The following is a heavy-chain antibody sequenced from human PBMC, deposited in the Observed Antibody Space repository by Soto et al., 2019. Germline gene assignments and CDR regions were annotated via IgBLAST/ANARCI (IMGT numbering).Heavy chain of an antibody. J-gene: IGHJ4*02. V-gene: IGHV3-30-3*01. CDR1: GFTFSSYA. Sequence: QVQLVESGGGVVQPGRSLRLSCAASGFTFSSYAMHWVRQAPGKGLEWVAVISYDGSNKYYADSVKGRFTISRDNSKNTLYLQMNSLGAEDTAVYYCARDSAPGIAAADTMVLDYWGQGTLVTVSS. D-gene: IGHD6-13*01. CDR2: ISYDGSNK. CDR3: ARDSAPGIAAADTMVLDY.